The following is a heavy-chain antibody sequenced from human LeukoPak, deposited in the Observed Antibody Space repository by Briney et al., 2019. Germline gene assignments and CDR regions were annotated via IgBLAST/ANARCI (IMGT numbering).Heavy chain of an antibody. D-gene: IGHD5-24*01. Sequence: GGSLRLSCAASEFTFSTYWMHWVRQVPGKGLVWVSRISSDGISTAYADSVKGRFTLSRDNAKNTLYLQMNSLRADDTAVYYCARSREPGRDGDYWGQGTLVTVSS. J-gene: IGHJ4*02. CDR1: EFTFSTYW. CDR3: ARSREPGRDGDY. V-gene: IGHV3-74*01. CDR2: ISSDGIST.